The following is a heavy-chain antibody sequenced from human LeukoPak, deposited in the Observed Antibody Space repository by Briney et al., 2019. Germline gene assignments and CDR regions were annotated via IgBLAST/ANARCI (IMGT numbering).Heavy chain of an antibody. V-gene: IGHV3-23*01. J-gene: IGHJ3*02. Sequence: SGGSLRLSCAASGFTFSSYAMSWVRQAPGKGLEWVSAISGSGGSTYYADSVKGRFTISRDNSKNTLYLQMNSLRAEDTAVYYCAKDEVRYFDWLSAFDIWGQGTMVTVSS. D-gene: IGHD3-9*01. CDR1: GFTFSSYA. CDR3: AKDEVRYFDWLSAFDI. CDR2: ISGSGGST.